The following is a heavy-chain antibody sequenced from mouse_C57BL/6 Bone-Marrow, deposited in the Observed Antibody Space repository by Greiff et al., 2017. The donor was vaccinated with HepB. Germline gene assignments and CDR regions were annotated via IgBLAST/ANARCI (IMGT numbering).Heavy chain of an antibody. CDR3: ARGVKSITTVVATDY. Sequence: QVHVKQSGPELVKPGASVKISCKASGYTFTDYYINWVKQRPGQGLEWIGWIFPGSGSTYYNEKFKGKATLTVDKSSSTAYMLLSSLTSEDSAVYFCARGVKSITTVVATDYWGQGTTLTVSS. J-gene: IGHJ2*01. D-gene: IGHD1-1*01. CDR2: IFPGSGST. CDR1: GYTFTDYY. V-gene: IGHV1-75*01.